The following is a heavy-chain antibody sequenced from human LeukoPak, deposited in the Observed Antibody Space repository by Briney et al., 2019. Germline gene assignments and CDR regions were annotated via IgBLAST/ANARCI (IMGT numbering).Heavy chain of an antibody. Sequence: PSETLSLTCTVSGGSISSYYWSWIRQPPGKRLEWIGYIYYSGSTNYNPSLKSRVTISVDTSKNQFSLKLSSVTAADTAVYYCAVTMIVAPWFDPWGQGTLVTVSS. CDR3: AVTMIVAPWFDP. V-gene: IGHV4-59*01. J-gene: IGHJ5*02. CDR2: IYYSGST. D-gene: IGHD3-22*01. CDR1: GGSISSYY.